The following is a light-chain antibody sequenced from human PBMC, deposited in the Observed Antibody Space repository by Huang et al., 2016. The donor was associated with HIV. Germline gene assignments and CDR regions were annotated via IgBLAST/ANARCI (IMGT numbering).Light chain of an antibody. CDR3: QQRGNWPPVT. CDR1: QSVTNY. J-gene: IGKJ4*01. CDR2: DAS. Sequence: EVVLTQSPATLSLSPGERATLSCRASQSVTNYLAWYQQKPGQPPRLLIWDASNRATGVPARFSGSGSGTDFTLTISSLEPEDFAVYYCQQRGNWPPVTFGGGTKVEIK. V-gene: IGKV3-11*01.